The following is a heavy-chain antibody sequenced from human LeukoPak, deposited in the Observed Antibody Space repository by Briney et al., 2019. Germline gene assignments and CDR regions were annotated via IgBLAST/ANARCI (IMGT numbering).Heavy chain of an antibody. Sequence: GGSLRLSCAASGFTFSDYYMSWIRQAPGKGLEWVSYISTSGTTIYYADSVKGRFTISRDNAKNSLYLQMNGLRAVDTAVYYCARRQLNLDPWGQGTLVTVSS. J-gene: IGHJ5*02. CDR1: GFTFSDYY. D-gene: IGHD1-1*01. V-gene: IGHV3-11*01. CDR2: ISTSGTTI. CDR3: ARRQLNLDP.